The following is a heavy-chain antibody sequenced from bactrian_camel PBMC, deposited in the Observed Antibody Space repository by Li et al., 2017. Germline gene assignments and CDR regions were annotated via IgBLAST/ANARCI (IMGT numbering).Heavy chain of an antibody. J-gene: IGHJ4*01. Sequence: HVQLVESGGGSVQAPGGSLTLSCRATGYSYRSNSMGWFRQAPGKGPEWVAGIDWDGKDVYYPDSMRGRFTISRDNAKNTVYLQMTSLKSEDTALYYCATDVGLGYLAYNYWGQGTQVTVS. CDR1: GYSYRSNS. CDR2: IDWDGKDV. D-gene: IGHD5*01. CDR3: ATDVGLGYLAYNY. V-gene: IGHV3S6*01.